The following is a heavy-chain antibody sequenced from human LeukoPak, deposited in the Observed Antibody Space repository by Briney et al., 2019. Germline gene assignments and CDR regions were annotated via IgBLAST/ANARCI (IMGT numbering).Heavy chain of an antibody. CDR2: ISSSSSTI. CDR3: ASDSRNGYHYFDF. Sequence: GSLRLSCAASAFTFTNFAMSWVRQAPGKGLEWVSYISSSSSTIYYANSVKGRFTISRDNAKNSLYLQMNSLRAEDTAVYYCASDSRNGYHYFDFWGQGTLVTVSS. J-gene: IGHJ4*02. D-gene: IGHD5-24*01. CDR1: AFTFTNFA. V-gene: IGHV3-48*01.